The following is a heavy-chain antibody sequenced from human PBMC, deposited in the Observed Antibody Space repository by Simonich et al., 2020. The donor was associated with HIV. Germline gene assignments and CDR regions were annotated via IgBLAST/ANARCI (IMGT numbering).Heavy chain of an antibody. D-gene: IGHD5-12*01. CDR2: IYYIGST. Sequence: GPGLVKPSETLSLTCTVSGGSINSYYWGWIRQPPGKGLEWMGYIYYIGSTNYNPSLKSRLTISVDTSKNQFSLKLSSLTAADTAVYYCAREENTGYDSAFDIWGQGTMVTVSS. J-gene: IGHJ3*02. V-gene: IGHV4-59*12. CDR3: AREENTGYDSAFDI. CDR1: GGSINSYY.